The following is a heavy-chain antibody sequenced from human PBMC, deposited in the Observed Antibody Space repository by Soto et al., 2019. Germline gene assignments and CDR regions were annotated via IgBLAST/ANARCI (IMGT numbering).Heavy chain of an antibody. CDR1: EYTFTMYY. D-gene: IGHD2-15*01. CDR2: INPNSGDT. J-gene: IGHJ5*02. Sequence: WASVKVSCKTSEYTFTMYYLNWVRQAPGQGPEWMGWINPNSGDTKYAKKFQGRVTMTRDTSSSTAYVELRRLRHDDTAVYYCAREDIVMVDRGWLDPWGKGTRVTVSS. CDR3: AREDIVMVDRGWLDP. V-gene: IGHV1-2*02.